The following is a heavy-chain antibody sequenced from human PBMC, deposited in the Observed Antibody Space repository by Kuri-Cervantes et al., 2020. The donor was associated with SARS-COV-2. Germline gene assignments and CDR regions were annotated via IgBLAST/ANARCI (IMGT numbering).Heavy chain of an antibody. Sequence: GGSLRLSCAASGFTFDDYAMHWVRQAPGKGLEWVSGISWNSGSIGYADSVKGRFTISRDNAKNSLYLQMNSLRAEDTAVYYCAKYWSTDAFDIWGQGTMVTVSS. V-gene: IGHV3-9*01. CDR1: GFTFDDYA. CDR2: ISWNSGSI. CDR3: AKYWSTDAFDI. J-gene: IGHJ3*02.